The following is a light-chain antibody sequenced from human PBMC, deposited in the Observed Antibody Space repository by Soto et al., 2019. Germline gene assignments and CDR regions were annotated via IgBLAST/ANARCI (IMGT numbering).Light chain of an antibody. CDR3: QQYNSYS. CDR1: QSINNW. CDR2: DAF. Sequence: DIQMTQSPSTLSASVGDRVTITCRASQSINNWLAWYQQKPGKAPKLLIFDAFNLESAVPFRFSGSGFGTEFTLTISSLQPDDFATYYCQQYNSYSFGQGTKVDIK. V-gene: IGKV1-5*01. J-gene: IGKJ1*01.